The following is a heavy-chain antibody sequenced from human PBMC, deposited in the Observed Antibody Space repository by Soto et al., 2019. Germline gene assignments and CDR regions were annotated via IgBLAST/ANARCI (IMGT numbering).Heavy chain of an antibody. V-gene: IGHV4-38-2*01. CDR2: IYHSGST. CDR1: GYSISSGYY. D-gene: IGHD6-13*01. CDR3: ARRHSSSWYGLDY. J-gene: IGHJ4*02. Sequence: SETLSLTCAVSGYSISSGYYWGWIRQPPGKGLEWIGSIYHSGSTYYIPSLKSRVTISVDTSKNQFSLNLNSVTAADTAVYYCARRHSSSWYGLDYWGQGTLVTVSS.